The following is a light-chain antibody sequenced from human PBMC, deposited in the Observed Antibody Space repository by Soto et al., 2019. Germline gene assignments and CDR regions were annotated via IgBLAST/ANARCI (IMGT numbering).Light chain of an antibody. CDR2: DAS. Sequence: PLERATCSPSGSRSVSSNLAWYPQKPCQAHRLLIYDASNRATDIPTRFSGSGSGTEFTLTISSLEPDDFATYYCQQYNSYSRTFGQGTQLEIK. CDR3: QQYNSYSRT. V-gene: IGKV3-15*01. J-gene: IGKJ1*01. CDR1: RSVSSN.